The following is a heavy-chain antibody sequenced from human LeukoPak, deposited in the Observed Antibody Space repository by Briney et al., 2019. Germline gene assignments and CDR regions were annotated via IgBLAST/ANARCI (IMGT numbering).Heavy chain of an antibody. V-gene: IGHV1-2*02. CDR2: INPDRGVT. J-gene: IGHJ5*02. CDR1: GYPFTGYY. D-gene: IGHD1-26*01. Sequence: ASVTVSCMASGYPFTGYYIHWVRQAPGQGLEGMGWINPDRGVTDHSQQFQGRVTMTRDTSINTAYMEVSSLKFDDTALYSCARHVGATRDLDPWGQGTLVTVSS. CDR3: ARHVGATRDLDP.